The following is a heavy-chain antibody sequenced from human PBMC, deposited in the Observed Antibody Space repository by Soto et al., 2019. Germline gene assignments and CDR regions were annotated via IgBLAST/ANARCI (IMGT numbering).Heavy chain of an antibody. Sequence: SETLSLTCAVSGGSVSSSNWWSWVRQPPGKGLEWIGEIYHSGSTNYNPSLKSRVTISVDKSKNQFSLKLSSVTAADTAVYYCARDRGGFCSGWHHDALYFWGQGTMVTVSS. CDR3: ARDRGGFCSGWHHDALYF. V-gene: IGHV4-4*02. J-gene: IGHJ3*01. CDR1: GGSVSSSNW. D-gene: IGHD6-25*01. CDR2: IYHSGST.